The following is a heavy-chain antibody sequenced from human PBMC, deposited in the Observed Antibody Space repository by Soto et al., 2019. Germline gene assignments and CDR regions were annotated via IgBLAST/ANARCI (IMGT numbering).Heavy chain of an antibody. Sequence: PSETLSLTCAVYGGSFSGYYWSWIRQPPGKGLEWIGEINHSGSTNYNPSLKSRVTISVDTSKNQFSLKLSSVTAADTAVYDCARGHYYYGMDVWGQGTTVTVSS. CDR1: GGSFSGYY. V-gene: IGHV4-34*01. CDR2: INHSGST. CDR3: ARGHYYYGMDV. J-gene: IGHJ6*02.